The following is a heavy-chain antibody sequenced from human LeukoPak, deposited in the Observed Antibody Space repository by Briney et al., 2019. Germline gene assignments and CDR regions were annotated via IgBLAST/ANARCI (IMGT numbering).Heavy chain of an antibody. CDR3: AKDSNDYYGMDV. V-gene: IGHV3-30*18. Sequence: GGSLRLSCAASGFTFSSYGMHWVRQAPGKGLEWVAVISYDGSNKYYADSVKGRFTISRDYSKNTLYLQMNSLRAEDTAVYYCAKDSNDYYGMDVWGQGTTVTVSS. D-gene: IGHD2-2*01. CDR1: GFTFSSYG. J-gene: IGHJ6*02. CDR2: ISYDGSNK.